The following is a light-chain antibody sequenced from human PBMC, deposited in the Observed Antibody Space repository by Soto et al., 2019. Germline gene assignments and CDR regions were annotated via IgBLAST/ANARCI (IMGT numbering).Light chain of an antibody. J-gene: IGKJ4*01. CDR3: QQRSNWPPP. V-gene: IGKV3-11*01. CDR2: DAS. Sequence: EIVFTQTPATLSLSPGERATLSCRASQSVSTCLAWYQQRPGQAPRLLIYDASKRATGIPARFSGSGSGTDFTLTITSLEPEDFAVYYCQQRSNWPPPFGGGTKVEIK. CDR1: QSVSTC.